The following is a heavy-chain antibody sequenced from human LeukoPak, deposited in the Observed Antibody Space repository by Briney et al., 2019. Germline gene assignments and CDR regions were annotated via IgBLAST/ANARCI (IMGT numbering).Heavy chain of an antibody. D-gene: IGHD3-3*01. J-gene: IGHJ6*02. CDR1: GXTFSSYD. V-gene: IGHV3-23*01. Sequence: GGSLRLSCPASGXTFSSYDKTWVRQAPGKGLEWVSGVSGSGDSTYYADSVKGRFTISRDNSKNTLYLQMNSLRADDTAVYYCAKPKLRDWSGMDVWGQGTTVTVSS. CDR2: VSGSGDST. CDR3: AKPKLRDWSGMDV.